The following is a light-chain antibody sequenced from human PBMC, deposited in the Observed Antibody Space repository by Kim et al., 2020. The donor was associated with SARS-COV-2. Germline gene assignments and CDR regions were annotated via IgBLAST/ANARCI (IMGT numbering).Light chain of an antibody. CDR1: KLEDKY. J-gene: IGLJ2*01. Sequence: SVSPGQTASITCSGDKLEDKYVCWYQQKAGQSPVLLIYQDTKWPSGIPERFSGSNSGNTATLTINGTQAMDEADYYCQTWDSSSVIFGGGTQLTVL. V-gene: IGLV3-1*01. CDR2: QDT. CDR3: QTWDSSSVI.